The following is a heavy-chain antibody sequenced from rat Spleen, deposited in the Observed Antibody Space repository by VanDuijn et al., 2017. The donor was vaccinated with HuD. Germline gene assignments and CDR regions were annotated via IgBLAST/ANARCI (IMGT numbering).Heavy chain of an antibody. CDR3: ARSFVRPFFDY. CDR1: GHSITSGYG. D-gene: IGHD1-11*01. J-gene: IGHJ2*01. Sequence: EVQLQESGPGLVKPSQSLSLTCSVTGHSITSGYGWNWIRKFPGNKLEWMGYINSAGSTNYNPPLKSQISITRDTSKNHFFLQLTSVTTEDTATYYCARSFVRPFFDYWGHGVMVTVSS. V-gene: IGHV3-3*01. CDR2: INSAGST.